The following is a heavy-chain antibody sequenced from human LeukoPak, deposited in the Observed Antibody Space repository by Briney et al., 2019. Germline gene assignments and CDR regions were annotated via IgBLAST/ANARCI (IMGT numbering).Heavy chain of an antibody. CDR3: AREGYCNSTSCDKPFDY. CDR1: GYTFTSYG. CDR2: ISAYNGNT. Sequence: ASVKVSCKASGYTFTSYGISWVRQAPGQGLEWMGWISAYNGNTNYAQKLQGRVTMTTDTSTSTAYMELRSLRSDDTALYYCAREGYCNSTSCDKPFDYWGQGTLVTVSS. D-gene: IGHD2-2*01. J-gene: IGHJ4*02. V-gene: IGHV1-18*01.